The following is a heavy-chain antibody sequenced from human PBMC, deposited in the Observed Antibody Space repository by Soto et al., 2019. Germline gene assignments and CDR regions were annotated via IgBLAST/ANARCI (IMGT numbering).Heavy chain of an antibody. V-gene: IGHV1-18*01. CDR1: GYTFTSYG. Sequence: QVQLVQSGAEVKKPGASVKVSCKASGYTFTSYGISWVRQAPGQGLEWMGWISAYNGNTNYAQKLQGRVSMTTDTSTSTAYMELRSLRSDDTAVYYCARDYDFWSGHVNYYYGMDVWGQGTTVTVSS. CDR2: ISAYNGNT. J-gene: IGHJ6*02. D-gene: IGHD3-3*01. CDR3: ARDYDFWSGHVNYYYGMDV.